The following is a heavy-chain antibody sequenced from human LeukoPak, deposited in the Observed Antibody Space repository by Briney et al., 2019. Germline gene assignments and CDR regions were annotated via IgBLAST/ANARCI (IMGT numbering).Heavy chain of an antibody. CDR3: AKDATDYFDY. V-gene: IGHV3-30*18. CDR1: GLTFSTYT. Sequence: GGSLRLSCAASGLTFSTYTMNWVRQAPGKGLEWVAVISYDGSNKYYADSVKGRSTISRDNSKNTLYLQMNSLRAEDTAVYYCAKDATDYFDYWGQGTLVTVSS. D-gene: IGHD2-15*01. J-gene: IGHJ4*02. CDR2: ISYDGSNK.